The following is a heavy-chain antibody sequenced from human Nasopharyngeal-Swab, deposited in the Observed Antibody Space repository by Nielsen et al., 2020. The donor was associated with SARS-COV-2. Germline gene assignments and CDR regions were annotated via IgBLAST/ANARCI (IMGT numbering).Heavy chain of an antibody. Sequence: GGSLRLSCAASGFTFSDYYMSWIRQAPGKGLEWVSYISSSGSTIYYAASVKGRFTISRDNAKNSLYLQMNSLRAEDTAVYYCARHPLGITIFGVVITNNWFDPWGQGTLVTVSS. V-gene: IGHV3-11*04. CDR1: GFTFSDYY. CDR2: ISSSGSTI. CDR3: ARHPLGITIFGVVITNNWFDP. J-gene: IGHJ5*02. D-gene: IGHD3-3*01.